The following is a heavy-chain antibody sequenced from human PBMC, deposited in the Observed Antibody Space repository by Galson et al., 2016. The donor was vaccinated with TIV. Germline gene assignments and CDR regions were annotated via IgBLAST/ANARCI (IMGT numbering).Heavy chain of an antibody. Sequence: SLRLSCAASGLTVSDNYMTWVRRAPGKGLEWVSMIYSGGGTSYTDSVRGRFTISRDNSKNTVYLQMNRLRPEDTAVYYCARERRHCGNECFLQYYYGMDVWGQGTTVTVSS. CDR1: GLTVSDNY. CDR3: ARERRHCGNECFLQYYYGMDV. V-gene: IGHV3-66*02. CDR2: IYSGGGT. J-gene: IGHJ6*02. D-gene: IGHD4-23*01.